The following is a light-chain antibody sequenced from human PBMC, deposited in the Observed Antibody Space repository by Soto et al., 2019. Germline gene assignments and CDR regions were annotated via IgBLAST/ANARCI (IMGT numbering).Light chain of an antibody. CDR2: TAS. V-gene: IGKV1-9*01. J-gene: IGKJ5*01. CDR1: QGISNF. Sequence: DIQLTQSPSFLSASIGDRVSITCRASQGISNFLAWYQQKPGEAPKLMIHTASTLQTGVPSRFSGSGSGTEFTFTISSLQPEDFATYYCQQRRSYPITFGQGTRLEIK. CDR3: QQRRSYPIT.